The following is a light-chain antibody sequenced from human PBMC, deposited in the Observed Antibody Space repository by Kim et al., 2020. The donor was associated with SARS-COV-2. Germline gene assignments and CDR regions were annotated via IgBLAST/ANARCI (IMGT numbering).Light chain of an antibody. Sequence: SYELTQPPSVSVSPGQTASITCSGDKLGDKYTCWYQQKPGQSPVLVIYRDSRRPSGSPERFSGSNSGKTATLTISGTQAMDEADYYCQTWDSSGVFGGGT. J-gene: IGLJ2*01. CDR1: KLGDKY. CDR2: RDS. V-gene: IGLV3-1*01. CDR3: QTWDSSGV.